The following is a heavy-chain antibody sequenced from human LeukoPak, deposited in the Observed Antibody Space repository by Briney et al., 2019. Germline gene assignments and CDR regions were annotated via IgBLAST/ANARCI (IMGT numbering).Heavy chain of an antibody. V-gene: IGHV4-34*01. CDR3: AADVGDIVVVPAAI. CDR2: INHSGST. CDR1: GGSFSGYY. J-gene: IGHJ4*02. D-gene: IGHD2-2*02. Sequence: NSSETLSLTCAVYGGSFSGYYWSWIRQPPGKGLEWIGEINHSGSTNYNPSLKSRVTISVDTSKNQFSLKLSSVTAEDTAVYYCAADVGDIVVVPAAIWSQGTLVTVSS.